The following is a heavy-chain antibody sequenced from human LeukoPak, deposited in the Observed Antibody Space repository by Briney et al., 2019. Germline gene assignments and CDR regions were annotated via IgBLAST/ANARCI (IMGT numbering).Heavy chain of an antibody. V-gene: IGHV3-15*01. CDR2: IKSKTDGGTT. CDR3: TTDEYYYDSSGSFDY. J-gene: IGHJ4*02. CDR1: GFTFSNAW. D-gene: IGHD3-22*01. Sequence: GGSLRLSCAASGFTFSNAWLSWVRQAPGKGLPWVARIKSKTDGGTTDYAAPVKGRFTISRDDSKNTLYLQMNSLNTEDTAVYYCTTDEYYYDSSGSFDYWGQGTLVTVSS.